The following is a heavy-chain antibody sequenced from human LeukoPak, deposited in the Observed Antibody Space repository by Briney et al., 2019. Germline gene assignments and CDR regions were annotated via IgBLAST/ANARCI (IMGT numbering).Heavy chain of an antibody. J-gene: IGHJ4*02. CDR2: INHSGST. CDR3: ARYAGGSYYFDY. CDR1: GGSFSGYY. V-gene: IGHV4-34*01. Sequence: SETLSLTCAVYGGSFSGYYWSWIRQPPGEGLEWIGEINHSGSTNYNPSLKSRVTISVDTSKNQFSLKLSSVTAADTAVYYCARYAGGSYYFDYWGQGTLVTVSS. D-gene: IGHD1-26*01.